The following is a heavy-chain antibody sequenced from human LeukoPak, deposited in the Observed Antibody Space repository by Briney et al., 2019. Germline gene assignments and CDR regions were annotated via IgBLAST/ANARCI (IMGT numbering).Heavy chain of an antibody. V-gene: IGHV3-30*02. CDR1: GFTFSSYG. CDR2: IWYDGSNK. CDR3: AKDGAKYSSSWQDY. D-gene: IGHD6-13*01. J-gene: IGHJ4*02. Sequence: GGSLRLSCAASGFTFSSYGMHWVRQAPGKGLEWVAVIWYDGSNKYYADSVKGRFTISRDNSKNTLYLQMNSLRAEDTAVYYCAKDGAKYSSSWQDYWGQGTLVTVSS.